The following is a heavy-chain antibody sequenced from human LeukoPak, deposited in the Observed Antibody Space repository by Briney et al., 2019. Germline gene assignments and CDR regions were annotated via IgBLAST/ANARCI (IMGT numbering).Heavy chain of an antibody. V-gene: IGHV3-23*01. Sequence: GGSLRLSCAASGFTFSSYAMSWVRQAPGKGLEWVSAISGSGGSTYYADSVKGRFTISRDNSKNTLYLQMNSLRAEDTAVYNCATSWSGYYMGGYFQHWGQGTLVTVSS. CDR2: ISGSGGST. CDR3: ATSWSGYYMGGYFQH. CDR1: GFTFSSYA. D-gene: IGHD3-3*01. J-gene: IGHJ1*01.